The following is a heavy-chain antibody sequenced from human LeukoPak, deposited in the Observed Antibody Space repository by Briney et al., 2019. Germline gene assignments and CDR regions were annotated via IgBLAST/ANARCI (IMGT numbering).Heavy chain of an antibody. V-gene: IGHV4-59*01. D-gene: IGHD5-12*01. CDR3: ARVHSGYEYGAFDI. CDR2: IYYSGST. Sequence: SETLSLTCTVSGGSISSYYWSWIRQPPGKGLEWIGYIYYSGSTNYNPSLKSRVTISVDTSNNQFSLKLSSVTAADTAVYYCARVHSGYEYGAFDIWGRGTMVTVSS. J-gene: IGHJ3*02. CDR1: GGSISSYY.